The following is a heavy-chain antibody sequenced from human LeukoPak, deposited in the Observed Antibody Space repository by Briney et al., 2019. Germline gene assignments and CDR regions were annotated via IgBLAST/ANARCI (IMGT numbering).Heavy chain of an antibody. CDR3: ASHYGSGSYYFPY. J-gene: IGHJ4*02. CDR2: FDPEDGET. Sequence: EASVKVSCKVSGYTLTELSMHWVRQAPGKGLEWMGGFDPEDGETIYAQKFQGRVTMTEDTSTDTAYMELSSLRSGDTAVYYCASHYGSGSYYFPYWGQGTLVTVSS. V-gene: IGHV1-24*01. D-gene: IGHD3-10*01. CDR1: GYTLTELS.